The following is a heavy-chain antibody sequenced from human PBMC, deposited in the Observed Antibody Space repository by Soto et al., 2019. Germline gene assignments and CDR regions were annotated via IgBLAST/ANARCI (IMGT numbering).Heavy chain of an antibody. J-gene: IGHJ4*02. CDR3: ARAREPIAVAGTGGFDY. V-gene: IGHV1-2*04. D-gene: IGHD6-19*01. Sequence: ASVKVSCKASGYTFTGYYMHWVRQAPGQGLEWMGWINPNSGGTNYAQKFQGWVTMTRDTSISTAYMELSRLRSDDTAVYYCARAREPIAVAGTGGFDYWGQGTLVTVSS. CDR2: INPNSGGT. CDR1: GYTFTGYY.